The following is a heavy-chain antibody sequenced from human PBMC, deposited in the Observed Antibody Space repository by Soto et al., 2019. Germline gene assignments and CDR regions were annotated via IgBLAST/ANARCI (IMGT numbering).Heavy chain of an antibody. CDR3: AIVRLGSSSRYIWFDS. J-gene: IGHJ5*01. V-gene: IGHV1-24*01. CDR2: FDPEDGET. CDR1: GYTLTELS. D-gene: IGHD6-13*01. Sequence: GASVKVSCKVSGYTLTELSMHWVRQAPGKGLEWMGGFDPEDGETIYAQKFQGRVTMTEDTSTDTAYMELSSLRSEDTAVYYCAIVRLGSSSRYIWFDSWGQGTLVTVSS.